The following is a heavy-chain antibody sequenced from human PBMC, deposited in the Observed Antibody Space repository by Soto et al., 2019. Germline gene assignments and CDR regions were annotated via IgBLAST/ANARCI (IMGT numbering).Heavy chain of an antibody. D-gene: IGHD6-19*01. CDR3: AKDLRIAVAGTDYFDS. Sequence: GGSLRLSCAASGFSFSSYGMHWVRQAPGKGLEWVAVISYDVSNKYYADSVKGRFTISRDNSKNTLYLQMNSLRAEDTAVYYYAKDLRIAVAGTDYFDSWGQGTLVTVSS. CDR1: GFSFSSYG. V-gene: IGHV3-30*18. J-gene: IGHJ4*02. CDR2: ISYDVSNK.